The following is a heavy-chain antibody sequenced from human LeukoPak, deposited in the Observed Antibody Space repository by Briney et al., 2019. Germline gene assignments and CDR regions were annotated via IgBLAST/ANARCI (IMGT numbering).Heavy chain of an antibody. Sequence: SETLSLTCTVSGGSISSSSYYWGWIRQPPGKGLEWIGSIYYSGSTYYNPSLKSRVTISVDTSKNQFSLKLSSVTAADTAVYYCARGNGYDFWSGYYIRYNWFDPWGQGTLVTVSS. CDR3: ARGNGYDFWSGYYIRYNWFDP. CDR2: IYYSGST. J-gene: IGHJ5*02. CDR1: GGSISSSSYY. D-gene: IGHD3-3*01. V-gene: IGHV4-39*01.